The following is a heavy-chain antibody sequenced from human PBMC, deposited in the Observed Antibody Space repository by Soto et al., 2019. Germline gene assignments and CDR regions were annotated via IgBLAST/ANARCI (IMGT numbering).Heavy chain of an antibody. Sequence: SVKVSCKASGGTFSSYAISWVRQAPGQGLEWMGGIIPIFGTANYAQKFQGRVTITADESTSTAYMELSSLRSEDTAVYYCARPTSPSLRFLEWLQASDYYYYGMDVWGQGTTVTVSS. J-gene: IGHJ6*02. V-gene: IGHV1-69*13. D-gene: IGHD3-3*01. CDR1: GGTFSSYA. CDR2: IIPIFGTA. CDR3: ARPTSPSLRFLEWLQASDYYYYGMDV.